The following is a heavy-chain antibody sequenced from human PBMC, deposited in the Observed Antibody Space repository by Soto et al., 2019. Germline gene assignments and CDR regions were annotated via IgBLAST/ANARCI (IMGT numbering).Heavy chain of an antibody. CDR1: GFTFSSYG. CDR3: AKARTAAGTFELDY. J-gene: IGHJ4*02. V-gene: IGHV3-30*18. D-gene: IGHD6-13*01. CDR2: ISYDGSNK. Sequence: QVQLVESGGGVVQPGRSLRLSCAASGFTFSSYGMHWVRQAPGKGLEWVAVISYDGSNKYYADSVKGRFTISRDNSKNTLYLQKNSLRAEDTAVYYCAKARTAAGTFELDYWGQGTLVTVSS.